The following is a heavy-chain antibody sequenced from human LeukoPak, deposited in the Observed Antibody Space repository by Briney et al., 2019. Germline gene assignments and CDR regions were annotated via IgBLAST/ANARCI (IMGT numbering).Heavy chain of an antibody. CDR3: ARTVGNWFDP. CDR1: GDSISSSGYS. Sequence: PSETLSLTCAVSGDSISSSGYSWSWIRQPPGEGLEWIGNLFYSGGTYFNPSLKSRVTMSVDTSKNQLSLTLSSLTAADTAVYYCARTVGNWFDPWGQGTLVTVSS. V-gene: IGHV4-30-4*07. CDR2: LFYSGGT. J-gene: IGHJ5*02.